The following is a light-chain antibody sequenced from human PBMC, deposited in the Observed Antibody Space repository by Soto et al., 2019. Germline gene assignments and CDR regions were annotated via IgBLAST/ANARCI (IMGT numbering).Light chain of an antibody. CDR1: QGIKNY. Sequence: DIQMTPSPSSLSASVGDRVTITCRASQGIKNYLAWYQQKPGETPKLLIYAASTLESGIPPRFSGSGSGTDFTLTINNLQPEDVATYYCQRYYYAPFTFGGGTKVDIK. CDR2: AAS. J-gene: IGKJ4*01. V-gene: IGKV1-27*01. CDR3: QRYYYAPFT.